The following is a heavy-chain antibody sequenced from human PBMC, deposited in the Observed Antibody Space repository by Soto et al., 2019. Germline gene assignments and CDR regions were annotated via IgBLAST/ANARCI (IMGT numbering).Heavy chain of an antibody. J-gene: IGHJ4*02. CDR1: GGSISSSSYY. Sequence: QLQLQESGPGLVKPSETLSLTCTVSGGSISSSSYYWGWIRQPPGKGLEWIGSIYYSGSTYYNPSLKSRVTISVDTSKNQFSLKLSSVTAADTAVYYCARHGRWELLGVLDYWGQVTLVTVSS. CDR2: IYYSGST. D-gene: IGHD1-26*01. V-gene: IGHV4-39*01. CDR3: ARHGRWELLGVLDY.